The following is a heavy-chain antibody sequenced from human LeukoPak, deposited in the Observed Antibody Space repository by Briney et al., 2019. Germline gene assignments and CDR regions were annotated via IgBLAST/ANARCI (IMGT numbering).Heavy chain of an antibody. CDR1: GITFSDYY. V-gene: IGHV3-11*01. J-gene: IGHJ5*02. CDR3: ATDGAGFDT. Sequence: GGSLRLSCAASGITFSDYYMSWIRQAPGKGLEWLSYINIGGTNTHYADSVKGRFTISRDNAKKSLYLEMTNLRAEDTAVYYCATDGAGFDTWGQGVLITVSS. CDR2: INIGGTNT.